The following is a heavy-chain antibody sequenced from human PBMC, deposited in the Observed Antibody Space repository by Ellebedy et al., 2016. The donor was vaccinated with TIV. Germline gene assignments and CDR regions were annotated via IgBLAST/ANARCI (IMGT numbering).Heavy chain of an antibody. CDR3: ARETYEEQFDCGMDV. V-gene: IGHV4-34*01. D-gene: IGHD6-6*01. Sequence: MPSETLSLTCAVYGGSFSGYYWSWIRRPPGKGLEWIGEINHSGSTNYNPSLKSRVTISVDTSKNQFSLKLSSVTAADTAVYYCARETYEEQFDCGMDVWGQGTTVTVSS. CDR1: GGSFSGYY. J-gene: IGHJ6*02. CDR2: INHSGST.